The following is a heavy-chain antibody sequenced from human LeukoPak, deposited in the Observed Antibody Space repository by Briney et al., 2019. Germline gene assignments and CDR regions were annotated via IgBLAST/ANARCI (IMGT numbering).Heavy chain of an antibody. CDR1: GLTFSNYA. V-gene: IGHV3-23*01. J-gene: IGHJ4*02. Sequence: GGSLRLSCAASGLTFSNYAMNWVRQAPGKGLEWVSAISHTGDDTYYADSVRGRFTISRDNSKNTLYLQMNSLRAEDTAIYYCSKPPYTNDNYYWGQGTLVTVSS. D-gene: IGHD2-2*02. CDR2: ISHTGDDT. CDR3: SKPPYTNDNYY.